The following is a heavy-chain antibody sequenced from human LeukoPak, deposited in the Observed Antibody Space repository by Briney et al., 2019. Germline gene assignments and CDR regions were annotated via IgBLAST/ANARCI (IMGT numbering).Heavy chain of an antibody. CDR2: ISSSSSTI. CDR3: ARDLGVYSAAAGTGDY. V-gene: IGHV3-48*04. CDR1: GFTFSSYS. D-gene: IGHD6-13*01. J-gene: IGHJ4*02. Sequence: PGGSLRHSCAASGFTFSSYSMNWVRQAPGKGLEWVSYISSSSSTIYYADSVKGRFTISRDNAKNSLYLQMNSLRAEDTAVYYCARDLGVYSAAAGTGDYWGQGTLVTVSS.